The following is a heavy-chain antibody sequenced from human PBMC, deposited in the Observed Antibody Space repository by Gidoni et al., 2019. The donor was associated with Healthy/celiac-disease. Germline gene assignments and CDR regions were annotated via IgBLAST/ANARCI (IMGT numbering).Heavy chain of an antibody. J-gene: IGHJ4*02. CDR1: GFTFDDYA. CDR3: AKDHPYGSGGYYFDY. V-gene: IGHV3-43D*03. D-gene: IGHD3-10*01. Sequence: EVQLVESGGVVVQPGGSLRLSCAASGFTFDDYAMHWVRQAPGKGLEWVSLISWDGGSTYYADSVKGRFTISRDNSKNSLYLQMNSLRAEDTALYYCAKDHPYGSGGYYFDYWGQGTLVTVSS. CDR2: ISWDGGST.